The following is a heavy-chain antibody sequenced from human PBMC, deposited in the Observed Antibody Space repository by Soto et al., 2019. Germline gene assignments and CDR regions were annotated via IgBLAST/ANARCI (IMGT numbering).Heavy chain of an antibody. CDR3: ARLASGWQYYYFDF. J-gene: IGHJ2*01. Sequence: QVQLQQWGAGLLKPSETLSLTCAVYGVSFSPYFWSWIRQPPGKGLEWIGEINHSGSTDYNPSLTPRATLSVDTSKNQVSLKLTSVTAADSAVYYCARLASGWQYYYFDFWGRGTPVTVSS. CDR1: GVSFSPYF. V-gene: IGHV4-34*01. D-gene: IGHD6-19*01. CDR2: INHSGST.